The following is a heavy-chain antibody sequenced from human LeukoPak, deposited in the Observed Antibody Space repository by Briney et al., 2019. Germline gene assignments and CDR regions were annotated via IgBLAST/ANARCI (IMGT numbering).Heavy chain of an antibody. V-gene: IGHV3-53*01. D-gene: IGHD1-7*01. CDR2: IYSGGDT. CDR3: AAKVELRSNGPYFNS. CDR1: GFTVSSNY. Sequence: GGSLRLSCAPSGFTVSSNYMSWVRQALGKGLEWVSVIYSGGDTFYADSVKGRFTISRDNSKNTLYLQMNSLRAEDTAVYYCAAKVELRSNGPYFNSWGQGTLVTVSS. J-gene: IGHJ4*02.